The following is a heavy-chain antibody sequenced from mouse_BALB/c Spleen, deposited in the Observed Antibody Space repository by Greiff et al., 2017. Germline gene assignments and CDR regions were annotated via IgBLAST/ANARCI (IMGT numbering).Heavy chain of an antibody. CDR1: GFSLTSYG. J-gene: IGHJ4*01. V-gene: IGHV2-5-1*01. Sequence: VQLQQSGPSLVQPSQSLSITCTVSGFSLTSYGVHWVRQSPGKGLEWLGVIWRGGSTDYNAAFMSRLSITKDNSKSQVFFKMNSLQADDTAIYYCAKNRAGKDAMDYWGQGTSVTVSS. D-gene: IGHD3-1*01. CDR2: IWRGGST. CDR3: AKNRAGKDAMDY.